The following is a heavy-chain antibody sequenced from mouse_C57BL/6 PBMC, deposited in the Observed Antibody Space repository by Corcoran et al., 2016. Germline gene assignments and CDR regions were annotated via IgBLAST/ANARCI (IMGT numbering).Heavy chain of an antibody. CDR3: ARGDYYGSRYCAY. V-gene: IGHV9-3*01. J-gene: IGHJ3*01. CDR1: GYTFTTYG. D-gene: IGHD1-1*01. CDR2: INTYSGVP. Sequence: QIQLVQSGPELKKPGETVKISCKASGYTFTTYGMSWVKQAPGKGLKWMGWINTYSGVPTYADDFKGRFAFSLETSASTAYLQINNLKNDDTATYLGARGDYYGSRYCAYWGQETLVTVSA.